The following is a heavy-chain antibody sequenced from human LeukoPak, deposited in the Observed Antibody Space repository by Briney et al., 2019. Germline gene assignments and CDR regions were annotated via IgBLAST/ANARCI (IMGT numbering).Heavy chain of an antibody. CDR3: ARGKPYRVANNWFDP. CDR2: INHSGST. Sequence: SETLSLTCAVYGGSFSGYYWSWIRQPPGKGLEWIGEINHSGSTNYNPSLKSRVTISVDTSKNQFSLKLSSVTAADAAVYYCARGKPYRVANNWFDPWGQGTLVTVTS. J-gene: IGHJ5*02. CDR1: GGSFSGYY. V-gene: IGHV4-34*01. D-gene: IGHD2-15*01.